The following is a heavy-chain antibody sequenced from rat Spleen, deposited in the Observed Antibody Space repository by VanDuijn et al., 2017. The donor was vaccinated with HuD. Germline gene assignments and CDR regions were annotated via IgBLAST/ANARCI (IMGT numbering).Heavy chain of an antibody. CDR2: INYDGSNT. Sequence: EVQLVESDGGLVQPGRSLKLSCAASGFTFSDYYMAWVRQAPTKGLEWVATINYDGSNTYYRDSVKGRFTISRDNAKSTLYLQMDSLRSEDTATYYCARTAYFDYWGQGVMVTVSS. CDR3: ARTAYFDY. V-gene: IGHV5-29*01. J-gene: IGHJ2*01. CDR1: GFTFSDYY.